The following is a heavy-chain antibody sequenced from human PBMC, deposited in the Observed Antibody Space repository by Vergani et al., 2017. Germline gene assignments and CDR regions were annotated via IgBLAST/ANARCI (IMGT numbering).Heavy chain of an antibody. V-gene: IGHV3-30*03. CDR3: ATKSCGTPGCQIGYFRE. CDR1: GFTFSSYS. J-gene: IGHJ1*01. CDR2: ISYDGTQK. Sequence: VQLVESGGGLVKPGGSLRLPCAASGFTFSSYSMNWVRQAPGKGLEWVAVISYDGTQKYYADSVKGRFTISRDNSKSTLYLQMNSLRTEDTAVYYCATKSCGTPGCQIGYFREWGQGTLVTVSS. D-gene: IGHD1-1*01.